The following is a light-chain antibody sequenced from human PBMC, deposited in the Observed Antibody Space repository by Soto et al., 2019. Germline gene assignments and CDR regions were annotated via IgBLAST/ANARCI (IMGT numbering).Light chain of an antibody. CDR1: QSVSSSY. Sequence: EIVLTQSPGTLSLSPGERATLSCRASQSVSSSYLAWYQQKPGQAHRLLIYGASSRATGIPDRFSGSGSGTDFTLTISRLEPEDFAVYYCQQYGSSPRVTFGQGTRLEIK. CDR3: QQYGSSPRVT. J-gene: IGKJ5*01. V-gene: IGKV3-20*01. CDR2: GAS.